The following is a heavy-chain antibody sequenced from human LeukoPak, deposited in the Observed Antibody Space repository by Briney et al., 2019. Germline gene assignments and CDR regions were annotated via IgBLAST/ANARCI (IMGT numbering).Heavy chain of an antibody. D-gene: IGHD6-6*01. V-gene: IGHV3-30*03. CDR3: ATYSRSLFRHFDY. CDR1: GFTFRSYG. CDR2: ISYDVSNI. J-gene: IGHJ4*02. Sequence: VGSLRLSCAASGFTFRSYGMHWVRQAPRKGLEWVSYISYDVSNIHYADTVKGRFTISRDNSKNTLYLQVDSLRPEDTAIYYCATYSRSLFRHFDYWGQGTLVTVSS.